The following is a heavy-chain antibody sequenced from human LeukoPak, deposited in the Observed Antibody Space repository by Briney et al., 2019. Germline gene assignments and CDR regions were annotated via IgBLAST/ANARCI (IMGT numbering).Heavy chain of an antibody. CDR2: IADDGSNK. Sequence: PGGSLRLSCAASGFTFSSYAMHWVRQAPGKGLKWVAVIADDGSNKYYTDSVKGRFTISRDNSNNTLYLQMNSLRAEDTAVYYCTRGHYGIDIWGQGIMVTVSS. CDR1: GFTFSSYA. V-gene: IGHV3-30*04. D-gene: IGHD3-10*01. CDR3: TRGHYGIDI. J-gene: IGHJ3*02.